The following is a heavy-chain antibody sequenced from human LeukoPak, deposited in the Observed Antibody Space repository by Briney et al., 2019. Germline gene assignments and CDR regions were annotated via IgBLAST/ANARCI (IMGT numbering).Heavy chain of an antibody. CDR3: AKSSSSWYEPAFDY. V-gene: IGHV3-9*03. J-gene: IGHJ4*02. CDR1: GFTFDDYA. Sequence: PGRSLRLSCAASGFTFDDYAMHWVRQAPGKGLEWVSGISWNSGSIGYADSVKGRFTISRDNAKNSLYLQMNSLRAEDMALYYCAKSSSSWYEPAFDYWGQGTLVTVSS. D-gene: IGHD6-13*01. CDR2: ISWNSGSI.